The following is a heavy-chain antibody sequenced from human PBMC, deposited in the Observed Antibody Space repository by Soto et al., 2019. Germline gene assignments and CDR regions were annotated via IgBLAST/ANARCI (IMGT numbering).Heavy chain of an antibody. CDR1: GYPFPGYY. CDR2: INPNSGGT. V-gene: IGHV1-2*02. Sequence: ASVKVSCKASGYPFPGYYMRWVRQAPGQGLEWMGWINPNSGGTNYAQKFQGRVTMTRDTSTSTVYMELSSLRSEDTAVYYCERDDAGYYYYWGQGTLVTVSS. J-gene: IGHJ4*02. D-gene: IGHD3-22*01. CDR3: ERDDAGYYYY.